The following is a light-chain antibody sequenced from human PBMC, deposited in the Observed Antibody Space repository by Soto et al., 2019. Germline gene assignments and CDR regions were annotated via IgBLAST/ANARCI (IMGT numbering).Light chain of an antibody. V-gene: IGKV3-20*01. J-gene: IGKJ5*01. CDR2: GAS. Sequence: EIVLTQSPGTLSLSPGERATLSCRASQGVRSNLAWYQQKPGQAPRLLIYGASSRATGIPDRFSGGGPGTDFTLTISRLEPEDFAVYYCQQYGSLPITFGQGTRLEIK. CDR3: QQYGSLPIT. CDR1: QGVRSN.